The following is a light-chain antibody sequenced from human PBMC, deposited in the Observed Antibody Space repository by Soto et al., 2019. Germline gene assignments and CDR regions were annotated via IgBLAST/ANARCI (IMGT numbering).Light chain of an antibody. Sequence: QSALTQPASVSGSPGQSITLSCTGTSRDIGGYDYVSWYQRHPGKAPKLIIYDVNNRPSGVSNRFSGSKSGNTASLTISGLQADDEAAYYCTSYASGSSHVVFGGGTKLTVL. V-gene: IGLV2-14*01. CDR1: SRDIGGYDY. CDR2: DVN. J-gene: IGLJ2*01. CDR3: TSYASGSSHVV.